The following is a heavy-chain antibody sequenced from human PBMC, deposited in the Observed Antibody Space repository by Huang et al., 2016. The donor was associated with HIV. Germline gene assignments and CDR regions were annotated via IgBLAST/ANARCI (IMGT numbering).Heavy chain of an antibody. D-gene: IGHD6-6*01. Sequence: QVQLQESGPGLVKPSETLSLTCTVSGGSMSSYYWSWIRQPPGKGLEWLGYIYYSGRTSYSPSLKRRVTISVDTSKNQFALRLSSVTAADTAVYYCASASIAARRWFDPWGQGSLVTVSS. CDR2: IYYSGRT. CDR1: GGSMSSYY. CDR3: ASASIAARRWFDP. J-gene: IGHJ5*02. V-gene: IGHV4-59*01.